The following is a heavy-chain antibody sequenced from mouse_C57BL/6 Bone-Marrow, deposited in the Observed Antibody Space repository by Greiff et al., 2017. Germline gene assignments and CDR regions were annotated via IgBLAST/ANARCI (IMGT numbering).Heavy chain of an antibody. CDR2: IYPRSGNT. CDR1: GYTFTSYG. Sequence: QVQLQQSGAELARPGASVKLSCKASGYTFTSYGISWVKQRTGQGLEWIGEIYPRSGNTYYNEKFKGKAKLTADKSSSTAYMELRSLTSEDSAVYFCARVKKYWYFDVWGTGTTVTVSS. CDR3: ARVKKYWYFDV. J-gene: IGHJ1*03. V-gene: IGHV1-81*01.